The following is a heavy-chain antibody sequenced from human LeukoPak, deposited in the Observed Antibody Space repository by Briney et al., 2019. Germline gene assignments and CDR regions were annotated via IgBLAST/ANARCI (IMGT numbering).Heavy chain of an antibody. CDR3: AREVRGRYYYGSGSDAGNWFDP. CDR1: GGSISSSSYY. Sequence: PSETLSLTCTVSGGSISSSSYYWSWIRQPPGKGLEWIGYIYYSGSTNYNPSLKSRVTISVDTSKNQFSLKLSSVTAADTAVYYCAREVRGRYYYGSGSDAGNWFDPWGQGTLVTVSS. V-gene: IGHV4-61*01. J-gene: IGHJ5*02. CDR2: IYYSGST. D-gene: IGHD3-10*01.